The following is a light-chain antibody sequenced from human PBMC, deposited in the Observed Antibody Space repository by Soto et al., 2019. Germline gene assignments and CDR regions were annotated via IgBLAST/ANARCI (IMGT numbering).Light chain of an antibody. J-gene: IGLJ2*01. CDR3: CSFTTRSTVV. V-gene: IGLV2-14*01. CDR1: SSDIGAYNY. Sequence: QSALTQPASVSGSPGQSITISCTGTSSDIGAYNYVSWFQQLPGKAPKLMIYDVIYRPSGVSNRFSGSRSGNTASLTISGLQAEDEADYCCCSFTTRSTVVFGGGTKLTVL. CDR2: DVI.